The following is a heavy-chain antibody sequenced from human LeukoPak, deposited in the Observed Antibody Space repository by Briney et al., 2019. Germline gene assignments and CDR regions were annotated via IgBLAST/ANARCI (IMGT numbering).Heavy chain of an antibody. CDR2: MSPNSGDT. CDR1: GYTFTSYD. J-gene: IGHJ4*02. V-gene: IGHV1-8*01. CDR3: ARGPPNWGYDY. D-gene: IGHD7-27*01. Sequence: VASVKVSCKASGYTFTSYDFNWVRQATGQRPEWMGCMSPNSGDTGYAQKFQDRVTMTRNTSISTAYMELSSLRSDDTAVYYCARGPPNWGYDYWGPGTLVTVSS.